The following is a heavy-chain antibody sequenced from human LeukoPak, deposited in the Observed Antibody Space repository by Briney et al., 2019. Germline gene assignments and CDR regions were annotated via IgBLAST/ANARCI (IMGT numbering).Heavy chain of an antibody. Sequence: GGSLRLSCAASGFTFSSYAMHWVRQAPGKGLEYVSAISSNGGSTYYANSVKGRFTISRDNSKNTLYLQMGSLGAEDMAVYYCAREITIFGVVILDYWGQGTLVTVSS. CDR1: GFTFSSYA. V-gene: IGHV3-64*01. CDR2: ISSNGGST. J-gene: IGHJ4*02. CDR3: AREITIFGVVILDY. D-gene: IGHD3-3*01.